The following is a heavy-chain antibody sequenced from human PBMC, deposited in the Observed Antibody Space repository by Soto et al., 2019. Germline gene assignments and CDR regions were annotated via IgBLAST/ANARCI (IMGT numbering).Heavy chain of an antibody. CDR1: GFAFSGYG. CDR2: IWYDGSNK. V-gene: IGHV3-33*01. D-gene: IGHD3-10*01. J-gene: IGHJ6*02. Sequence: GGSLRLSCAAGGFAFSGYGMHWVRQAPGKGLEWVAVIWYDGSNKYYADSVKGRFTISRDNSKNTLYLQMNSLRAEDTAVYYCARGFGWVAVWGQGTTVTVSS. CDR3: ARGFGWVAV.